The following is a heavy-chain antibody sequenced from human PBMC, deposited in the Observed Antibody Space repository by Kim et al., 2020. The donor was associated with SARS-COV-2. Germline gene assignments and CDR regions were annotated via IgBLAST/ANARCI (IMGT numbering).Heavy chain of an antibody. CDR2: IYYSGST. Sequence: SQTLPLPFTVSFVSISSYYWSWIRQPPGKGLEWIGYIYYSGSTNYNPSLKSRVTISVDTSKNQFSLKLSSVTAADTAVYYCARGAIFGVVTHWGQGTLVTVSS. D-gene: IGHD3-3*01. CDR1: FVSISSYY. CDR3: ARGAIFGVVTH. V-gene: IGHV4-59*01. J-gene: IGHJ4*02.